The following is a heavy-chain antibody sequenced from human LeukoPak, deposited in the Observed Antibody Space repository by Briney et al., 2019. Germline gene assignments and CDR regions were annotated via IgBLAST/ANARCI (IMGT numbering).Heavy chain of an antibody. CDR1: GFTFYTFW. J-gene: IGHJ4*01. CDR2: MNSGGTTI. D-gene: IGHD3-16*01. V-gene: IGHV3-74*01. Sequence: GGSLRLSCEASGFTFYTFWMHWVRQAAGEGLVWVSRMNSGGTTINYADSVKGRFTISRDNVDNTLHLQMDSLRVEDTAVYYCIREVQVRASASLGLWGQGTLVTVSS. CDR3: IREVQVRASASLGL.